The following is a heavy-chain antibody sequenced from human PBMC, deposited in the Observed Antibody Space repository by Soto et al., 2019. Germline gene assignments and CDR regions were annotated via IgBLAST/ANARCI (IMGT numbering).Heavy chain of an antibody. D-gene: IGHD3-10*01. CDR3: VRIPAMVRGVIIPNYYYYGMDV. V-gene: IGHV2-70*01. Sequence: SGPTLVNPTQTLTLTCTFSGFSLSTSGMCVSWIRQPPGKALEWLALIDWDDDKYYSTSLKTRLTISKDTSKNQVVLTMTNMDPVDTATYYCVRIPAMVRGVIIPNYYYYGMDVWGQGTTVTVSS. J-gene: IGHJ6*02. CDR1: GFSLSTSGMC. CDR2: IDWDDDK.